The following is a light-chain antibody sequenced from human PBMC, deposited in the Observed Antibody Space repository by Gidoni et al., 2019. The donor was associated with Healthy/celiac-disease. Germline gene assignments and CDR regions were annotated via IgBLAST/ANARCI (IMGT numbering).Light chain of an antibody. V-gene: IGLV2-14*01. CDR1: SRDGGGYNY. Sequence: QAALTQPASVAGSPGPSITISCTGTSRDGGGYNYVSWYQQHPGKAPNLMIYEVSNRPSGVSNRFSGSKSGNTASLTISGLQAEDEADYYCSSYTSSSTLYVFGTGTKVTVL. CDR2: EVS. J-gene: IGLJ1*01. CDR3: SSYTSSSTLYV.